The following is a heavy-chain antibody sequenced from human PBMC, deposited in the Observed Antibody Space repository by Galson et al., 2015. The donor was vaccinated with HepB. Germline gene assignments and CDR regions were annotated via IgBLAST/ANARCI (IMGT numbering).Heavy chain of an antibody. D-gene: IGHD1-26*01. CDR2: IESKTDGGTT. CDR1: GFTFSNAW. CDR3: TTRYSMIRGKHAFDI. Sequence: SLRLSWAASGFTFSNAWMNWVRQAPGKGLEWVGRIESKTDGGTTDYAAPVKGRFTISRDDSKNTLYLQMNSLKTEDTAVYYCTTRYSMIRGKHAFDIWGQGTMVTVSS. V-gene: IGHV3-15*07. J-gene: IGHJ3*02.